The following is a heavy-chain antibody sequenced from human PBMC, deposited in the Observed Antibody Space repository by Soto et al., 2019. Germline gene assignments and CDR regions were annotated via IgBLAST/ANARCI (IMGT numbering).Heavy chain of an antibody. V-gene: IGHV3-23*01. Sequence: EVQLLESGGGLVQPGGARRLSCAASGFTFSSYAMSWVRQAPGKGLEWGSAISGSGGSTYYADSVKGRFTISRDKSKNTLYLQMNSLRAEDTAVYYCAKGKREQCSSTSCYPIPTYYYYGMDVWGQGTTVTVSS. J-gene: IGHJ6*02. CDR3: AKGKREQCSSTSCYPIPTYYYYGMDV. CDR1: GFTFSSYA. D-gene: IGHD2-2*01. CDR2: ISGSGGST.